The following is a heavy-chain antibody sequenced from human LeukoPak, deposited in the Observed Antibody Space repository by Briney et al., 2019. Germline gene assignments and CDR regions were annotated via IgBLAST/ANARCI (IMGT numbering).Heavy chain of an antibody. CDR1: GFTFSSYS. V-gene: IGHV3-23*01. Sequence: GGSLRLSCAASGFTFSSYSMNWVRQAPGKGLEWVSAISGSGGSTYYADSVKGRFTISRDNSKNTLYLQMNSLRAEDTAVYYCAKESQQWLVRSIDYWGQGTLVTVSS. J-gene: IGHJ4*02. CDR2: ISGSGGST. CDR3: AKESQQWLVRSIDY. D-gene: IGHD6-19*01.